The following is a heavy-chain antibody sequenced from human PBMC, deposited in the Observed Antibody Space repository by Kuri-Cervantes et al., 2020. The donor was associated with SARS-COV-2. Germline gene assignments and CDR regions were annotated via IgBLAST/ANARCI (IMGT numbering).Heavy chain of an antibody. CDR3: ARFGAGDY. D-gene: IGHD3-10*01. CDR2: IIPILGIA. J-gene: IGHJ4*02. V-gene: IGHV1-69*10. Sequence: SVKVSCKASGYTFTSHGISWVRQAPGQGLEWRGGIIPILGIANYAQKFPCRATITADKSTSTAYKELSSLRSEDTAVYYCARFGAGDYRGQGTLVTVSS. CDR1: GYTFTSHG.